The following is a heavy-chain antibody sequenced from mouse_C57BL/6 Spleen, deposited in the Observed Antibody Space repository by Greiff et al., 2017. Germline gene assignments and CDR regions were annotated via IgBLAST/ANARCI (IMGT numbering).Heavy chain of an antibody. D-gene: IGHD3-2*02. J-gene: IGHJ4*01. CDR3: ARSASSRAMDY. CDR1: GYAFSSYW. Sequence: VQLVESGAELVKPGASVKISCKASGYAFSSYWMNWVKQRPGKGLEWIGQIYPGDGDTSYNGKFKGKATLTADKSSSTAYMQLSSLTSEDSAVYFCARSASSRAMDYWGQGTSVTVSS. CDR2: IYPGDGDT. V-gene: IGHV1-80*01.